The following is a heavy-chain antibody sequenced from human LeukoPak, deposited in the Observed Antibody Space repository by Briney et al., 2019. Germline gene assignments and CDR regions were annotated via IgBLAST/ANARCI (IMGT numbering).Heavy chain of an antibody. V-gene: IGHV3-23*01. CDR3: VKDLFRWSFDS. Sequence: PGGSLRLSCAASGFTFSRNAMGWVRQAPGKGLEWVSAIGSDTNTHYADSVKGRFTISRDNTQNTPSLQMSSLRAEDTAVYYCVKDLFRWSFDSWGQGILVTVSS. CDR1: GFTFSRNA. J-gene: IGHJ4*02. CDR2: IGSDTNT. D-gene: IGHD2-21*01.